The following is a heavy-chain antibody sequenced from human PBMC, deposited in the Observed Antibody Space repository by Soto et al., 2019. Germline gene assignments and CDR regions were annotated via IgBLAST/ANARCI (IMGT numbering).Heavy chain of an antibody. Sequence: PGGSLRLSCAASGFTFSSYAMHWVRQAPGKGLEWVAVISYDGSNKYYADSVKGRFTISRDNSKNTLYLQMNSLRAEDTAVYYCALGIAAAGTTPYFDYWGQGTLVTVSS. D-gene: IGHD6-13*01. CDR2: ISYDGSNK. CDR3: ALGIAAAGTTPYFDY. J-gene: IGHJ4*02. CDR1: GFTFSSYA. V-gene: IGHV3-30-3*01.